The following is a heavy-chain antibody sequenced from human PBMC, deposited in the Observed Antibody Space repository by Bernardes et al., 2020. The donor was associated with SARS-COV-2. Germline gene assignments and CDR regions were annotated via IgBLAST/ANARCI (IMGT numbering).Heavy chain of an antibody. D-gene: IGHD6-19*01. Sequence: SETLYLTCTVSGGSISSGSYYWSWIRQPAGKGLEWIGRIYTSESTNYNPSLKSRVTISVDTSKNQFSLKLSSVTAADTAVYYCAGDRHVQQWPFNYYYGMDVWGQGTTVTVSS. CDR3: AGDRHVQQWPFNYYYGMDV. CDR1: GGSISSGSYY. V-gene: IGHV4-61*02. J-gene: IGHJ6*02. CDR2: IYTSEST.